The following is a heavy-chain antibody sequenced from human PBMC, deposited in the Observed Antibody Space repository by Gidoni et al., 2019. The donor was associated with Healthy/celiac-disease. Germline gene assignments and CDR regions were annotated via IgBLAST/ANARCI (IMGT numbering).Heavy chain of an antibody. CDR2: ISYDGSNK. CDR1: GFTFSRYA. CDR3: AREWFGELLYQTPAFDY. Sequence: QVQLVESGGGVVQPGRSLRLSCAASGFTFSRYAMHWVRQAPAKGLEWVAVISYDGSNKYYADSVKGRFTISRDNSKNTLYLQMNSLRAEDTAVYYCAREWFGELLYQTPAFDYWGQGTLVTVSS. J-gene: IGHJ4*02. V-gene: IGHV3-30-3*01. D-gene: IGHD3-10*01.